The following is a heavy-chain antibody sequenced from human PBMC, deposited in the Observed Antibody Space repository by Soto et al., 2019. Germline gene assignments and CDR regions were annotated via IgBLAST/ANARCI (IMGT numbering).Heavy chain of an antibody. CDR2: IWYDGSNK. J-gene: IGHJ5*02. V-gene: IGHV3-33*01. D-gene: IGHD4-17*01. CDR1: GFTFSSYG. CDR3: ARDNGERESWFDP. Sequence: QVQLVESGGGVVQPGRSLRLSCAASGFTFSSYGMHWVRQAPGKGLEWVAVIWYDGSNKYYADSVKGRFTISRDNSKNTLYLQMNSLRAKDTAVYYCARDNGERESWFDPWGQGTLVTVSS.